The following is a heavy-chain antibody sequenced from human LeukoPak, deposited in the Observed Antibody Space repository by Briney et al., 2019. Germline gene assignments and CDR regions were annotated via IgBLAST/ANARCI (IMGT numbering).Heavy chain of an antibody. Sequence: GGSLRLSCAASGFTFSSSWMSWVRQAPGKGLEWVANINQDGGEKYYVDSVKGRFTISRDNAKNSLYLQMNSLRAEDTALYYCAKDKFRGMGTGYYFDYWGQGTLVTVSS. CDR2: INQDGGEK. V-gene: IGHV3-7*03. J-gene: IGHJ4*02. D-gene: IGHD7-27*01. CDR3: AKDKFRGMGTGYYFDY. CDR1: GFTFSSSW.